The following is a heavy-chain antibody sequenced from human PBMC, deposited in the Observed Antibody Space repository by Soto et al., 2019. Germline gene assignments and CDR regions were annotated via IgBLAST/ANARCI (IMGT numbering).Heavy chain of an antibody. CDR2: ISSSSSYI. J-gene: IGHJ6*02. CDR3: AGGDCTNGVCRDYYYYYGMDV. CDR1: GFTFSSYS. V-gene: IGHV3-21*01. D-gene: IGHD2-8*01. Sequence: GGSLRLSCAASGFTFSSYSMNWVRQAPGKGLEWVSSISSSSSYIYYADSVKGRFTISRDNAKNSLYLQMNSLRAEDTAVYYCAGGDCTNGVCRDYYYYYGMDVWGQGTTVTAP.